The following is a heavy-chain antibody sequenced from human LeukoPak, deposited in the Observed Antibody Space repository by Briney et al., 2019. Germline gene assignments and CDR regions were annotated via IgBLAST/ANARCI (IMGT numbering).Heavy chain of an antibody. CDR3: ARQTGSGLFILP. Sequence: KPSETLSLTCTVSGVSISSSNSYWGWIRQPPGKGLEWIGSIYYSGNTYYNASLKSQVSISIDTSKNQFSLRLTSVTAADTAVYYCARQTGSGLFILPGDQGTLVTVSS. D-gene: IGHD3/OR15-3a*01. J-gene: IGHJ4*02. CDR2: IYYSGNT. CDR1: GVSISSSNSY. V-gene: IGHV4-39*01.